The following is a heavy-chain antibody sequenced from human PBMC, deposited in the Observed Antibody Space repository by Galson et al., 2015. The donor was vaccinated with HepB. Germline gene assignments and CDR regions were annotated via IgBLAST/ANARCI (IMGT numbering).Heavy chain of an antibody. CDR1: GGTFSSYT. J-gene: IGHJ6*02. Sequence: SVKVSCKASGGTFSSYTISWVRQAPGQGLEWMGRIIPILGIANYAQKFQGRVTITADKSTSTAYMELSSLRSEDTAVYYCARDEDYYGSGSYYTDYYYYGMDVWGQGTTVTVSS. CDR3: ARDEDYYGSGSYYTDYYYYGMDV. D-gene: IGHD3-10*01. V-gene: IGHV1-69*04. CDR2: IIPILGIA.